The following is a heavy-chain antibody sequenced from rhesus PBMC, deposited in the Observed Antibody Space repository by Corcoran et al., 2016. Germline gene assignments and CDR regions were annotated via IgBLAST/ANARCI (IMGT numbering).Heavy chain of an antibody. CDR1: GGSLRSHY. J-gene: IGHJ6*01. Sequence: QVQLQESGPGLVKPSATLSLTCAVSGGSLRSHYWTSLRPSPGHGLEWSGYIYGGSGSTSYNPSRKSRVTMSTDTSKNQFALKLSSVTAADTAVYYCARYRGSRLDSWGQGVVVTVSS. CDR3: ARYRGSRLDS. V-gene: IGHV4-147*01. CDR2: IYGGSGST. D-gene: IGHD3-16*01.